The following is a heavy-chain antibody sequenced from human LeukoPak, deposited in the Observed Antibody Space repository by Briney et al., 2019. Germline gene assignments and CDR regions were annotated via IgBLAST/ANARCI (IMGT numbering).Heavy chain of an antibody. CDR2: IYSGGST. Sequence: GGSLRLSCAASGFTVSSNYMSWVRQAPGKGLEWVLVIYSGGSTYYADSVKGRFTISRDNSKNTLYLQMNSLRGEDTAVYYCAREYSGYDYGLDYWGQGTLVTVSS. D-gene: IGHD5-12*01. V-gene: IGHV3-66*01. CDR1: GFTVSSNY. J-gene: IGHJ4*02. CDR3: AREYSGYDYGLDY.